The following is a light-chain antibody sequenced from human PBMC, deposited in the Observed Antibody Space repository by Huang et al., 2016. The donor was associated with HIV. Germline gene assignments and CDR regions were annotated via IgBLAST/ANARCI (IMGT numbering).Light chain of an antibody. CDR2: AAS. CDR3: QQSYDTPRT. J-gene: IGKJ1*01. Sequence: DIQMTQSPSSLSASVGDRVTITCRASQTVATSLNWYQQKPGKAPKLLIYAASSSQSVVPSMCSGRGSGTDFTLTISNVQPDDFATYYCQQSYDTPRTFGPGTRIEIK. V-gene: IGKV1-39*01. CDR1: QTVATS.